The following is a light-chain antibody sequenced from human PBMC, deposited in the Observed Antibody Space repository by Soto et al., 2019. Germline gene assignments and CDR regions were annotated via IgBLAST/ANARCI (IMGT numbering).Light chain of an antibody. J-gene: IGKJ1*01. CDR1: QSVSNSY. CDR3: HQYGRSPRT. V-gene: IGKV3-20*01. Sequence: EIVLTQSPGTLSLSPGERATLSCRASQSVSNSYLAWYHQKPGQAPRLLIYGASSSATGIPDRFSGSSSGTDFTLPISRLEPEDFAVYYCHQYGRSPRTFGQGTKVDIK. CDR2: GAS.